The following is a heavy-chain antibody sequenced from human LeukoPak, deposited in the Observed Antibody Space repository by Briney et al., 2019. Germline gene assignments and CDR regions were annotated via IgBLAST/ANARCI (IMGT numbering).Heavy chain of an antibody. CDR2: ISSSSSTI. J-gene: IGHJ5*02. CDR1: GFTFSSYG. D-gene: IGHD3-10*01. CDR3: AKYYGSGTSEGFDP. Sequence: GGSLRLSCAASGFTFSSYGMNWVRQAPGKGLEWVSYISSSSSTIYYADSVKGRFTISRDNAKNSLYLQMNSLRAEDTAVYYCAKYYGSGTSEGFDPWGQGALVTVSS. V-gene: IGHV3-48*01.